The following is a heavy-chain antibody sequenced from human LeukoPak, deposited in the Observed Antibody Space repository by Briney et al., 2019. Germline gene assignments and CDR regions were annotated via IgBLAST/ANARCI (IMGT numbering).Heavy chain of an antibody. Sequence: SETLSLTCAVYGGSFSGYYWSWICQRQGKGLEWVGEINHSGSTNYNPALKRRVTISVDTSKNQFSLKLSSVTAADTAVYYCARGANFYYYGMDVWGQGTTVTVSS. D-gene: IGHD2-15*01. CDR3: ARGANFYYYGMDV. J-gene: IGHJ6*02. V-gene: IGHV4-34*01. CDR2: INHSGST. CDR1: GGSFSGYY.